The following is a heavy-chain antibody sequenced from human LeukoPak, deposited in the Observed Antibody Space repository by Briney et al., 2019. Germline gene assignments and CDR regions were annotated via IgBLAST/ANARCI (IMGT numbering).Heavy chain of an antibody. D-gene: IGHD2/OR15-2a*01. CDR1: GYTFTSYA. Sequence: ASVKVSCKASGYTFTSYAMHWVRQAPGQGLEWMGRINPNSGGTNYAQKFQGRVTMTRDTSISTAYMELSRLRSDDTAVYYCARAGFDDGSMSNELDYWGQGTLVTVSS. J-gene: IGHJ4*02. V-gene: IGHV1-2*06. CDR2: INPNSGGT. CDR3: ARAGFDDGSMSNELDY.